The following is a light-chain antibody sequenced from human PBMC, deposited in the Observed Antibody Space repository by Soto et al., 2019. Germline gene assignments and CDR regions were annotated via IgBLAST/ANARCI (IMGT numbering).Light chain of an antibody. Sequence: EIVMTQSPATLSVSPGGRVTLSCRASQSVNNDLAWYQQKPGQAPRLLIYDASNRATGIPARFSGSGSGTDFTLTISSLEPEDFAVYYCQHRSNWPTFGPGTKVDIK. V-gene: IGKV3-11*01. CDR1: QSVNND. CDR3: QHRSNWPT. CDR2: DAS. J-gene: IGKJ3*01.